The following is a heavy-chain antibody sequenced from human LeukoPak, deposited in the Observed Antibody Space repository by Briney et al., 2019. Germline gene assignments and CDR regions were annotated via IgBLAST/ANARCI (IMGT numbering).Heavy chain of an antibody. Sequence: ASVKVSCKASGYTFTSYYMHWVRQAPGQGLEWMGIINPSGGSTSYAQKFQGRVTMTRDMSTSTVYMELSSLRSEDTAVYYCAIYYYDSSGMPLGFDYWGQGTLVTVSS. CDR3: AIYYYDSSGMPLGFDY. J-gene: IGHJ4*02. CDR1: GYTFTSYY. D-gene: IGHD3-22*01. V-gene: IGHV1-46*01. CDR2: INPSGGST.